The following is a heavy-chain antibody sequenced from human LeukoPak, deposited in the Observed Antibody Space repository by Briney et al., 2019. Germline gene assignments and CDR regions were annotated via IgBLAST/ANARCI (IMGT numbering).Heavy chain of an antibody. Sequence: SETLSLTCTVSGGSIRSYYWSWIRQPPGKGLEWIGYIYYSGSTNYNPSLKSRVTISVDTSKNQFSLELSSVTAADTAVYYCARPALEYSSSCWFDSWGQGTLVTVSS. J-gene: IGHJ5*01. CDR2: IYYSGST. CDR3: ARPALEYSSSCWFDS. D-gene: IGHD6-6*01. CDR1: GGSIRSYY. V-gene: IGHV4-59*08.